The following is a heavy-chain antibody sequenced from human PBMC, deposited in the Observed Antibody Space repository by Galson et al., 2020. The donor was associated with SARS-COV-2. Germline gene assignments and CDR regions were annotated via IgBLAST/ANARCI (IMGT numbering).Heavy chain of an antibody. Sequence: GESLKISCAASGFTFSTYSMNWVRQAPGKGLEWVSYISGSSNTIYYADSVKGRFTISRDNAKNSLYLQMNSLRAEDTAVYYCVRGHYGHSSGYSYVGVVVFDSWGQGTLVTVSS. J-gene: IGHJ4*02. CDR2: ISGSSNTI. CDR1: GFTFSTYS. D-gene: IGHD3-22*01. CDR3: VRGHYGHSSGYSYVGVVVFDS. V-gene: IGHV3-48*04.